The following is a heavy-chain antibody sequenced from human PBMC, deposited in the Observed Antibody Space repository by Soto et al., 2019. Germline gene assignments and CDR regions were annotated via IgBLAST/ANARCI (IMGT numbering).Heavy chain of an antibody. D-gene: IGHD1-26*01. J-gene: IGHJ5*02. CDR1: GGSISTDY. V-gene: IGHV4-59*08. CDR3: ATQEVGGSYVYTFDP. CDR2: IYYGGST. Sequence: TSETLSLTCTVSGGSISTDYWSWIRQSPGNGLEWIGFIYYGGSTNYNPSLKSRVTISVDTSKNQFSLKLSSVTAADTAVYYCATQEVGGSYVYTFDPWGQGTLVTVSS.